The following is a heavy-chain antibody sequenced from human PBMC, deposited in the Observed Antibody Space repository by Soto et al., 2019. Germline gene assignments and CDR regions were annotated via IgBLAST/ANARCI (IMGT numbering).Heavy chain of an antibody. CDR3: ARHMVLEDYDILTPYYYYGMDV. CDR1: GYSFTSYW. CDR2: IYPGDSDT. D-gene: IGHD3-9*01. V-gene: IGHV5-51*01. J-gene: IGHJ6*02. Sequence: GESLKISCKGSGYSFTSYWIGWVRQMPGKGLEWMGIIYPGDSDTRYSPSFQGQVTISADKSISTAYLQWSSLKASDTAMYYCARHMVLEDYDILTPYYYYGMDVWGQGTTVTVSS.